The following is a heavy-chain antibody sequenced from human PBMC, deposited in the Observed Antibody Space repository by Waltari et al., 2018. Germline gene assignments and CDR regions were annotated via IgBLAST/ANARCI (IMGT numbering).Heavy chain of an antibody. CDR3: ARDRGIGLYFDS. J-gene: IGHJ4*02. CDR2: IHRSGRN. D-gene: IGHD1-26*01. V-gene: IGHV4-4*02. Sequence: QLQLQESGPGLVKPSGTLSLTCTVSGDSMNSNSWWRWVRQPPEKGLEWIGQIHRSGRNNYNPSRESRVTISLDTSNRQFSLNLTSTTAADTAVYYCARDRGIGLYFDSWGQGTLVTVSP. CDR1: GDSMNSNSW.